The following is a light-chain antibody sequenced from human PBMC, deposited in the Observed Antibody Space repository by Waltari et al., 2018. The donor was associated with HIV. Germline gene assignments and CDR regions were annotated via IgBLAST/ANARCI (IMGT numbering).Light chain of an antibody. J-gene: IGLJ2*01. CDR1: SSDVGGYNY. CDR2: EVS. V-gene: IGLV2-8*01. CDR3: SSYAGSNNLV. Sequence: QSALTQPPSASGSPGQSVTISCTVTSSDVGGYNYLSWYQQLPGKAPKLMTYEVSKRPSGVPDRFSGSKSGNTASLTVPGLQAEDEADYYCSSYAGSNNLVFGGGTKLTVL.